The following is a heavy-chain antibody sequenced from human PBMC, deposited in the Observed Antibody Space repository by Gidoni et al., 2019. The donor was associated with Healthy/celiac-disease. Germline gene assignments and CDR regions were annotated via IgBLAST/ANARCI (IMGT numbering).Heavy chain of an antibody. D-gene: IGHD3-22*01. CDR2: IWYDGSNK. CDR3: ARAEYYYDSSGYYPDY. Sequence: QVQLVESGGGVVQPGRSLRLSCAASGFTFSSYGMHWVRQATGKGLEWVAVIWYDGSNKYYADSVKGRFTISRDNSKNTLYLQMNSLRAEDTAVYYCARAEYYYDSSGYYPDYWGQGTLVTVSS. V-gene: IGHV3-33*01. J-gene: IGHJ4*02. CDR1: GFTFSSYG.